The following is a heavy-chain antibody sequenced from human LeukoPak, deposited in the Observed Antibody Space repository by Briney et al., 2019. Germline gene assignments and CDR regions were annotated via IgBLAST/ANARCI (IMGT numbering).Heavy chain of an antibody. J-gene: IGHJ2*01. V-gene: IGHV4-30-4*01. Sequence: SETLSLTCTVSGGSINSGDYYWSWIRQPPGKGLEWIGYIYYSGSTYYNASLKSRVTISVDTSKNQFSLKLSSVTAADTAVYYCARESIVEINSNANYYGSGSYLYWYFDLWGRGTLVTVSS. D-gene: IGHD3-10*01. CDR1: GGSINSGDYY. CDR2: IYYSGST. CDR3: ARESIVEINSNANYYGSGSYLYWYFDL.